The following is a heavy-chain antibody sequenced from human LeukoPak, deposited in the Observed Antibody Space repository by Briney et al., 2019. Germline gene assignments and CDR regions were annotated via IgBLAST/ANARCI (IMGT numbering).Heavy chain of an antibody. Sequence: ASVKVSCKASGYSFSTCGISWVRQAPGQGLAWMGWISPYSGNAQYAHNFQGRVTMTADTTTSTAYMELRSLTTDDTAVYFCAREGSGYSYGYWGQGTLVTVSS. J-gene: IGHJ4*02. CDR3: AREGSGYSYGY. CDR2: ISPYSGNA. CDR1: GYSFSTCG. V-gene: IGHV1-18*01. D-gene: IGHD5-18*01.